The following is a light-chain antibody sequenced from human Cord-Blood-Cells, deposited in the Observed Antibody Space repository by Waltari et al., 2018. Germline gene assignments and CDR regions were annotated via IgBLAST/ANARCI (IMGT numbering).Light chain of an antibody. Sequence: EIQMTQSPSSLSASVGDRVTITCRASQSISSYLNWYQQKPGEAPRLLVYAASSLQSVVPSRCRGSGSGTDFTLTMSSLQPEDFATYYCQQSYSTPLTFGGGTKVEIK. CDR1: QSISSY. CDR3: QQSYSTPLT. V-gene: IGKV1-39*01. J-gene: IGKJ4*01. CDR2: AAS.